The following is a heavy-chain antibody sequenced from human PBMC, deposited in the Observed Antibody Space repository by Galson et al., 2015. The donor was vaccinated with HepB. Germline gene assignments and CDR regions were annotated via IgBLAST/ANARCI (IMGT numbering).Heavy chain of an antibody. D-gene: IGHD6-19*01. V-gene: IGHV2-70*13. CDR3: ARIRDSSNYLDY. Sequence: PALVKPTQTLTLTCTFSGFSLSTSGMCVSWIRQPPGKALEWLALIDWEDDKYYSTSLKTRLTISEDTSNNQVVLTMTNMDPVDTGTYYCARIRDSSNYLDYWGQGTLITVSS. CDR2: IDWEDDK. J-gene: IGHJ4*02. CDR1: GFSLSTSGMC.